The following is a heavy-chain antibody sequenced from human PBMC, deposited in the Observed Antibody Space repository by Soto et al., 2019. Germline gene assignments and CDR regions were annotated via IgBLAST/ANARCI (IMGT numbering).Heavy chain of an antibody. CDR1: GGSISSGGYY. J-gene: IGHJ5*02. D-gene: IGHD2-15*01. CDR2: IYYSGST. Sequence: QVQLQESGPGLVKPSQTLSLTCTVSGGSISSGGYYWSWIRQHPGKGLEWIGYIYYSGSTYYNPTLTIPGTISGDTSKNQFSRKRGPVTAADTAVYYWARGRVVVVVAATRYWFDPWGQGTLVTVSS. V-gene: IGHV4-31*01. CDR3: ARGRVVVVVAATRYWFDP.